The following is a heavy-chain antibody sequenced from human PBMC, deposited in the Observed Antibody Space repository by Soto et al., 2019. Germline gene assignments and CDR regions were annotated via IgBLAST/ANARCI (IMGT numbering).Heavy chain of an antibody. CDR1: GFTFSSYS. Sequence: GGSLRLSCAASGFTFSSYSMNWVRQAPGKGLEWVSYISSSSSTIYYADSVKGRFTISRDNAKNSLYLQMNSLRAEDTAVYYCARGRGGNWFDPWGQGTLVTVSS. CDR3: ARGRGGNWFDP. D-gene: IGHD5-12*01. V-gene: IGHV3-48*01. CDR2: ISSSSSTI. J-gene: IGHJ5*02.